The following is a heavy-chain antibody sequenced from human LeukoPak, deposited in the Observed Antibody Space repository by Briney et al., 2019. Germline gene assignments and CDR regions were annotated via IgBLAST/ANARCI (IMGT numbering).Heavy chain of an antibody. J-gene: IGHJ4*02. D-gene: IGHD4-17*01. CDR2: IYTSGST. Sequence: SETLSLTCTVSGGSISSGSYYWSWIRQPAGKGLEWIGRIYTSGSTNYNPSLKSRVTISVDTSKNQFSLKLSSVTAADTAVYYCARKRWTTGDFDYWGQGTLVTVSS. CDR3: ARKRWTTGDFDY. CDR1: GGSISSGSYY. V-gene: IGHV4-61*02.